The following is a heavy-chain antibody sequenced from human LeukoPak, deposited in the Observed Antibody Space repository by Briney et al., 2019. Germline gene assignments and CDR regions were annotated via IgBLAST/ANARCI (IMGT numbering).Heavy chain of an antibody. J-gene: IGHJ5*02. V-gene: IGHV3-23*01. CDR1: GFIFSNFA. Sequence: GGSLRLSCAASGFIFSNFAMSWVRQAPGKGLEWVSTISGSRTYTYYTDSVKGQFTISRDNSKNTLYLRLNSLRAEDTAVYYCAKDSSGWDTWFDPWGQGTLVTVSS. D-gene: IGHD6-19*01. CDR3: AKDSSGWDTWFDP. CDR2: ISGSRTYT.